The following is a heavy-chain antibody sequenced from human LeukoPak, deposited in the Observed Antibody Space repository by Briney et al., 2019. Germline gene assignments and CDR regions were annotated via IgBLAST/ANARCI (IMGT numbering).Heavy chain of an antibody. V-gene: IGHV3-30*04. CDR3: ARGMSGSYYYLDY. Sequence: GRSLRLSCAASGFTFSSYAMHWVRQAPGKGLEWVAVISYDGSNKYYADSVKGRFTISRDNSKNTLYLQVNSLRAEDTAAYYCARGMSGSYYYLDYWGQGTLVTVSS. D-gene: IGHD1-26*01. J-gene: IGHJ4*02. CDR1: GFTFSSYA. CDR2: ISYDGSNK.